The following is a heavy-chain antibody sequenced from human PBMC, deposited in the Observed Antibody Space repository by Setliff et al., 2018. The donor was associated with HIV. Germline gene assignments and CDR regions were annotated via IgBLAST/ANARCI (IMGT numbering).Heavy chain of an antibody. CDR2: IYSAGST. J-gene: IGHJ6*03. Sequence: LSLTCTVSGGSLNSGYDYWTWIRQPAGKGLEWIGHIYSAGSTDYNPSLKSRVTMSVDMSKNQVSLKLRSVTAADMAIYYCVREYSGVYPDFSFYIDVWGKGTTVTV. D-gene: IGHD5-12*01. CDR3: VREYSGVYPDFSFYIDV. CDR1: GGSLNSGYDY. V-gene: IGHV4-61*09.